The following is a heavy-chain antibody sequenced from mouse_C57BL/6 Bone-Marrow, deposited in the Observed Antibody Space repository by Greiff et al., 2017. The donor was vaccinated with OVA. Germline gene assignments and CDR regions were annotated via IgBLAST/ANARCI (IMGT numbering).Heavy chain of an antibody. D-gene: IGHD1-1*01. CDR1: GFTFSSYA. J-gene: IGHJ4*01. CDR3: TRDPFIYYYGSSPLAMDY. CDR2: ISSGGDYI. Sequence: EVQGVESGEGLVKPGGSLKLSCAASGFTFSSYAMSWVRQTPEKRLEWVAYISSGGDYIYYADTVKGRFTISRDNARNTLYLQMSSLKSEDTAMYYCTRDPFIYYYGSSPLAMDYWGQGTSVTVSS. V-gene: IGHV5-9-1*02.